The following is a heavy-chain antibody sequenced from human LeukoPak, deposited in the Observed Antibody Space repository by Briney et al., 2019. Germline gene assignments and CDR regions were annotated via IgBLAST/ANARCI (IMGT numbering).Heavy chain of an antibody. J-gene: IGHJ4*02. V-gene: IGHV3-74*01. D-gene: IGHD6-19*01. Sequence: GGSLRLSCAASGFIFPDYWMHWVRQAPGSELVWVARIRGDGRATTYADSVKGRFSIFRESAKNSLYLQMKSLTVGDTGVYYCGREGDGGWIEHWGQGTLVTVSS. CDR3: GREGDGGWIEH. CDR1: GFIFPDYW. CDR2: IRGDGRAT.